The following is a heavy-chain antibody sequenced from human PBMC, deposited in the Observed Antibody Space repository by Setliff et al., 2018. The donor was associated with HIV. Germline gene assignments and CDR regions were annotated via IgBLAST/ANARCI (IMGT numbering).Heavy chain of an antibody. D-gene: IGHD3-22*01. V-gene: IGHV4-34*01. CDR3: ARVRFFDRIGYFARPYYFLDS. CDR2: ISHSGSP. J-gene: IGHJ4*02. CDR1: DGSFSGYY. Sequence: PSETLSLTCAVHDGSFSGYYWTWIRQPPGKGLEWIGEISHSGSPNYNPSLKSRVTMSRDTSKNQLSLSLSSVTAADTAVYYCARVRFFDRIGYFARPYYFLDSWGQGTLVTVSS.